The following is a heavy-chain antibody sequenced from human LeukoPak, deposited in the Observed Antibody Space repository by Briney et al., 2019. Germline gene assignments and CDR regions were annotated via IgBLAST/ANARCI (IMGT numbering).Heavy chain of an antibody. Sequence: SQTLSLTCAISGDSVSSNSAAWNWIRQSPSRGLEWLGRTYYRSKWYNDYAVSVKSRITINPDTSKNQFSLQLNSVTPEDTAVYYCARDLNSRDLGGIAFDIWGQGTMVAVSS. J-gene: IGHJ3*02. CDR2: TYYRSKWYN. CDR3: ARDLNSRDLGGIAFDI. V-gene: IGHV6-1*01. D-gene: IGHD3-10*01. CDR1: GDSVSSNSAA.